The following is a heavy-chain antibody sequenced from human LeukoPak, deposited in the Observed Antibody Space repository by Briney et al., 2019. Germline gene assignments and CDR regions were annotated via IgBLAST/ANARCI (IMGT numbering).Heavy chain of an antibody. J-gene: IGHJ4*02. Sequence: GESLKISCKGSGYSFTSYWIGWVRQMPGKGLEWMGIIYPGGSDTRYSPSFQGQVTISADKSISTAYLQWSSLKASDTAMYYCARRNPNDPYYFDYWGQGTLVTVSS. CDR3: ARRNPNDPYYFDY. D-gene: IGHD1-1*01. V-gene: IGHV5-51*01. CDR2: IYPGGSDT. CDR1: GYSFTSYW.